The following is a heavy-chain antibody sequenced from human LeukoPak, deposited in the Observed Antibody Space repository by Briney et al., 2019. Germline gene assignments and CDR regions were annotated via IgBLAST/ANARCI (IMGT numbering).Heavy chain of an antibody. V-gene: IGHV3-74*01. CDR2: INSDGSST. CDR1: GFTFSSYW. Sequence: GGSPRLSCVASGFTFSSYWMHWVRQAPGKGLVWVSHINSDGSSTNYADSVKGRFTISRDNAKNTLYLQMNSLRAEDTAVYYCARDRGSFTGYYDSSGYVFWGQGTLVTVSS. CDR3: ARDRGSFTGYYDSSGYVF. D-gene: IGHD3-22*01. J-gene: IGHJ4*02.